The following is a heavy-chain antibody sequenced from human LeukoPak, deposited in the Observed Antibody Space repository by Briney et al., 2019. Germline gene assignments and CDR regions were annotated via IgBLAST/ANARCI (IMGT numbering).Heavy chain of an antibody. CDR3: AGGADYGGYCYPHFDY. D-gene: IGHD2-21*02. J-gene: IGHJ4*02. Sequence: GGSLRLSCAASGFTFSSYSMNWVRQAPGKGLEWVSSISSSSSYIYYADSVKGRFTISRDNAKNSRYLHMNSLRAEDTAVYYCAGGADYGGYCYPHFDYWGQGTLVTVSS. CDR2: ISSSSSYI. CDR1: GFTFSSYS. V-gene: IGHV3-21*01.